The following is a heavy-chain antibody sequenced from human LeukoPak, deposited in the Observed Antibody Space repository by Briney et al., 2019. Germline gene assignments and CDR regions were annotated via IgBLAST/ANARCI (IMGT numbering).Heavy chain of an antibody. Sequence: TSETLSLTCTVSGGSISSHYWTWIRQPPGKGLEWIGYIYYSGSTNYNPSLKSRVTISVDTSNHQFSLRLRSVTAADTAVYYCARMGFLCSGRYYFLDYWGQGILGPGSP. CDR2: IYYSGST. D-gene: IGHD3-10*02. J-gene: IGHJ4*02. CDR1: GGSISSHY. CDR3: ARMGFLCSGRYYFLDY. V-gene: IGHV4-59*08.